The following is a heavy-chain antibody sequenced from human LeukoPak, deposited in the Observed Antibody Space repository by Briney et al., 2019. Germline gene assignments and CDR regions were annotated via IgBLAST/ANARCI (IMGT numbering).Heavy chain of an antibody. V-gene: IGHV4-59*06. CDR3: ARDFTGYGHLDS. CDR1: GGSISSYY. CDR2: IYYSGST. Sequence: SETLSLTCTVSGGSISSYYWSWIRQPPGKGPEWIGCIYYSGSTYYNPSLKSRVTISVDTSKKQFSLKLSSVTAADTAVYYCARDFTGYGHLDSWGQGTLVTVSS. J-gene: IGHJ4*02. D-gene: IGHD5-12*01.